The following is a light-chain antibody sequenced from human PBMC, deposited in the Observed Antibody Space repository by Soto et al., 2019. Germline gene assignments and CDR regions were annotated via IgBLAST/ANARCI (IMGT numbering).Light chain of an antibody. CDR3: MQGTHWPIT. CDR2: KVS. J-gene: IGKJ5*01. CDR1: QSLVHSDGIAY. Sequence: DVVMTQSPLSLPVTLGQPASISCRSNQSLVHSDGIAYFSWFQQRPGRSPSRLIYKVSNRDSGVPARFSGRGSGTDFALKISRVEAEDVGVYYCMQGTHWPITFGQGTRLEIK. V-gene: IGKV2-30*02.